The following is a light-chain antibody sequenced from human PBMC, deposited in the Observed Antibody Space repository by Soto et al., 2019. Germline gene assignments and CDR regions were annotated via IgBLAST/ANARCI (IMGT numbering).Light chain of an antibody. CDR2: DAS. V-gene: IGKV3-11*01. J-gene: IGKJ1*01. Sequence: EIVLTQSPATLSLSPGERATPSCRASQSVRSYLAWYQQKPGQAPRLLIYDASNRATGIPARFSGSGSGTDFTLTISSLETADFAVYYCHQRSNWPWTFGQGTKVEIK. CDR1: QSVRSY. CDR3: HQRSNWPWT.